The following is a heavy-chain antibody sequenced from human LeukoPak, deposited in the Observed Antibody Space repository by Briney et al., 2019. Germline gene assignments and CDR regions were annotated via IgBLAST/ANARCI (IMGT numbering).Heavy chain of an antibody. CDR3: AELGITMIGGV. D-gene: IGHD3-10*02. CDR1: GFNVSDNY. J-gene: IGHJ6*04. CDR2: ISSSGSTI. Sequence: PGGSLRLSCAVSGFNVSDNYMSWVRQAPGKGLEWVSYISSSGSTIYYADSVKGRFTISRDNAKNSLYLQMNSLRAEDTAVYYCAELGITMIGGVWGKGTTVTISS. V-gene: IGHV3-11*04.